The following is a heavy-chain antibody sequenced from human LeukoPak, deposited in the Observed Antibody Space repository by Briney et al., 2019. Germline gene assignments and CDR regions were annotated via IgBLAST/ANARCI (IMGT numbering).Heavy chain of an antibody. D-gene: IGHD6-13*01. J-gene: IGHJ4*02. V-gene: IGHV3-21*01. CDR2: ISSSSSYI. Sequence: PGGSLRLSCAASGFTFSSYSMNWVRQAPGKGLEWVSSISSSSSYIYYADSVKGRFTISRDNAKNSLCLQMNSLRAEDTAVYYCAREKLSSSWYPYIFDYWGQGTLVTVSS. CDR1: GFTFSSYS. CDR3: AREKLSSSWYPYIFDY.